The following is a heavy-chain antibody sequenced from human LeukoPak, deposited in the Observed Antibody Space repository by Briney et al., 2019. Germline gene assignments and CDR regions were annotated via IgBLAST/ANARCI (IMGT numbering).Heavy chain of an antibody. CDR2: IYYSGST. CDR1: GGSISSYY. D-gene: IGHD5-24*01. CDR3: ARADMATNPFDY. Sequence: PSETLSLTRTVSGGSISSYYWSWIRQPPGKGLEWIGYIYYSGSTKYNPSLTSRVTISVDTSKNQFSLNLSSVTAADTAVYYCARADMATNPFDYWGQGTLVTVSS. V-gene: IGHV4-59*01. J-gene: IGHJ4*02.